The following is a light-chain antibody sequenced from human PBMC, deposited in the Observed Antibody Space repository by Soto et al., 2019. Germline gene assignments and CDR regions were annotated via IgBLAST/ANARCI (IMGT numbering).Light chain of an antibody. CDR1: SSDGADYKD. CDR3: SSYTTSSTV. V-gene: IGLV2-14*01. Sequence: QAVVTQPASVSGSPGQSITISCNATSSDGADYKDVSWYQQHPGNAPKLMIYEVTYRPSGVSNRFSGSKSGNTASLTISGLQAEDEAEYYCSSYTTSSTVFGTGTKLTVL. J-gene: IGLJ1*01. CDR2: EVT.